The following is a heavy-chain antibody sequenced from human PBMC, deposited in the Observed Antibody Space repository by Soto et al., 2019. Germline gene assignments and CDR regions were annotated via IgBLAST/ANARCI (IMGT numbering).Heavy chain of an antibody. CDR3: ARGGIAMFYYYYYGMDV. CDR2: IYYSGST. J-gene: IGHJ6*02. D-gene: IGHD6-13*01. V-gene: IGHV4-30-4*01. Sequence: SLTCTVSGGSISSGDYYWSWIRQPPGKGLEWIGYIYYSGSTYYNPSLKSRVTISVDTSKNQFSLKLSSVTAADTAVYYCARGGIAMFYYYYYGMDVWGQGTTVTVSS. CDR1: GGSISSGDYY.